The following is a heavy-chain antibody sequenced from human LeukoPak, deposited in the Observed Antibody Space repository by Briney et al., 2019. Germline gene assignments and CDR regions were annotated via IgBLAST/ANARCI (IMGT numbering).Heavy chain of an antibody. Sequence: SETLSLTCTVSGGSLSSSSYYWRWTRQPPGEALEWIGSIYYSGTTFYNPSLKRGVTISVDTSKNQFSLKLSSVTAADTAVYYGARVSGMATAWVDYWGQGTLVTVSS. CDR3: ARVSGMATAWVDY. J-gene: IGHJ4*02. CDR2: IYYSGTT. V-gene: IGHV4-39*01. CDR1: GGSLSSSSYY. D-gene: IGHD5-24*01.